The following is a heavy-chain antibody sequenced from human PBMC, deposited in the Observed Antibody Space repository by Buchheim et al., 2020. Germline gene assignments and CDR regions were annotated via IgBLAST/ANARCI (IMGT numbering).Heavy chain of an antibody. V-gene: IGHV3-23*01. CDR3: AKGLRYCTNGVCPGLDY. Sequence: EVQLLESGGGLVQPGGSLRLSCAASGFTFSSYAMRWVRQAPGTGLELVSAISGSGVSTYYADSVKGRFTISRDNSKNTLYLQMNSLRAEDTAVYYCAKGLRYCTNGVCPGLDYWGQGTL. J-gene: IGHJ4*02. CDR2: ISGSGVST. CDR1: GFTFSSYA. D-gene: IGHD2-8*01.